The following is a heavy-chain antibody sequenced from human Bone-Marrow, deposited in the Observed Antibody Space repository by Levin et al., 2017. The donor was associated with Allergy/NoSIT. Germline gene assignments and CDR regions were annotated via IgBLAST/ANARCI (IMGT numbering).Heavy chain of an antibody. CDR2: ISGTGSSS. CDR1: GFTFGSYA. Sequence: GGSLRLSCAASGFTFGSYAMNWVRQAPGRGLEWVSVISGTGSSSYYADSVKGRFTISRDNARKTLYLQMNSLRDEDTAAYYCAKELAAVGYYYYGVDVWGQGTTVTVSS. J-gene: IGHJ6*02. CDR3: AKELAAVGYYYYGVDV. D-gene: IGHD6-13*01. V-gene: IGHV3-23*01.